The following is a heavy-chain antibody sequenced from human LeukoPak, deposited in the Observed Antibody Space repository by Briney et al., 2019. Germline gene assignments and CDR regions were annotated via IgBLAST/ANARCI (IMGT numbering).Heavy chain of an antibody. CDR2: IHSSGTT. CDR3: ARGGRYSSEIDS. J-gene: IGHJ4*02. Sequence: SETLSLTCTVSGGSISRGGYYWSWIRQRPGKGLEWIGYIHSSGTTYYNPSLRSRLTISIDTSKNQFSLNLSSVTAADTAFYYSARGGRYSSEIDSWGQGTLVTVSS. V-gene: IGHV4-31*03. D-gene: IGHD5-18*01. CDR1: GGSISRGGYY.